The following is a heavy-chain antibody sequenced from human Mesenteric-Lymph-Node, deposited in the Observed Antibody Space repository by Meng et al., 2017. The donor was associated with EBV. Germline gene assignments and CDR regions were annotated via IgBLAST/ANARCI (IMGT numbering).Heavy chain of an antibody. CDR2: MNPISGNT. J-gene: IGHJ4*02. CDR1: GYTFINYD. V-gene: IGHV1-8*01. D-gene: IGHD2-8*01. Sequence: VQLVPSGAEVRKPGASWKVSCKASGYTFINYDITWVRQATGQGLEWMGWMNPISGNTGYIQKFQGRVTMTRDTSTNTAYMELSSLTSEDTAIYFCARGPYNNGSDYWGQGTLVTVSS. CDR3: ARGPYNNGSDY.